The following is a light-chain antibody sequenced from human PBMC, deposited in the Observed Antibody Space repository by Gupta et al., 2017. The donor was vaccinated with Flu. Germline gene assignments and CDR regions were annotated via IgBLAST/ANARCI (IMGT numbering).Light chain of an antibody. CDR2: AAS. V-gene: IGKV1-39*01. CDR3: QQTYKSPMWT. CDR1: QDIGTS. Sequence: DTVTMNCRANQDIGTSLNWYQVKPGRAPKLLIFAASRLADGVPSRFRGFGSATEFTLTITSLQAEDFGSYFCQQTYKSPMWTFGQGTTLEVK. J-gene: IGKJ1*01.